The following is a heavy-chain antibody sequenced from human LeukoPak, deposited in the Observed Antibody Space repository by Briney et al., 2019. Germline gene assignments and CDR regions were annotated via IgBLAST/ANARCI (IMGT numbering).Heavy chain of an antibody. CDR1: GGSISSGDYY. CDR2: MSYSGSA. V-gene: IGHV4-30-4*01. Sequence: SQTLSLTCTVSGGSISSGDYYWSWIRQPPGKALEWIAYMSYSGSAYYNPSLKSRVTISIDTSKNQFSLKVNSVTAADTAMYYCARIMALSYGMDVWGQGTTVTVSS. J-gene: IGHJ6*02. D-gene: IGHD3-16*01. CDR3: ARIMALSYGMDV.